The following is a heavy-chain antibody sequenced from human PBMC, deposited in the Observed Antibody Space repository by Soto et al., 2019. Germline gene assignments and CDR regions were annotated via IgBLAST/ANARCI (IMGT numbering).Heavy chain of an antibody. V-gene: IGHV1-18*01. D-gene: IGHD2-15*01. CDR2: ISAYNGNT. J-gene: IGHJ4*02. CDR1: GYTFTSYG. Sequence: GASVKVSCKASGYTFTSYGISWVRQAPGQGLEWMGWISAYNGNTNYAQKLQGRVTMTTDTSTSTAYMELRSLRSDDTAVYYCARDSRRYCSGGSCYSYFDYWGQGTLVNVS. CDR3: ARDSRRYCSGGSCYSYFDY.